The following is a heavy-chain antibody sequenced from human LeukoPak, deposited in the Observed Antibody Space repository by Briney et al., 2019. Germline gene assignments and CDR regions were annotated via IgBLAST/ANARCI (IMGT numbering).Heavy chain of an antibody. CDR1: GDSITSYY. CDR3: ARGLGWGATIFDY. J-gene: IGHJ4*02. D-gene: IGHD1-26*01. CDR2: MYHSGTT. V-gene: IGHV4-59*01. Sequence: SETLSLTCTVSGDSITSYYWTWIRQPPGKGLEWIGYMYHSGTTSNNPSLKSRVTISVDTSKNQFSLKARSVTAADTAVYYCARGLGWGATIFDYWGQGALVTVSS.